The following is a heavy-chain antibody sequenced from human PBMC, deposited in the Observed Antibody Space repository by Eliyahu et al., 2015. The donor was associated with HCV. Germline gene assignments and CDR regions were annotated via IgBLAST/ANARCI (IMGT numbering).Heavy chain of an antibody. J-gene: IGHJ4*02. V-gene: IGHV4-34*01. Sequence: QVQLQQWGAGLLKPSETLSLTCAVYGGSFSGYYWSWIRXPPGKGLEWIGEINHSGSTNYNPSLKSRVTISVDTSKNQFSLKLSSVTAADTAVYYCARGRVVVAAGVDYWGQGTLVTVSS. D-gene: IGHD2-15*01. CDR1: GGSFSGYY. CDR2: INHSGST. CDR3: ARGRVVVAAGVDY.